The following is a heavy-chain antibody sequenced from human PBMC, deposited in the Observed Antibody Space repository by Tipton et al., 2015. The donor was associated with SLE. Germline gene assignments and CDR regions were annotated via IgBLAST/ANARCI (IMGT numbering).Heavy chain of an antibody. Sequence: TLSLTCTVSNGSINYYHWSWIRQPPGKGLEWIGWIYSSGTTSHNPSLKSRVTLSVDTSKNQISLKLTSVTAADTAVYYCARRSDWNDYWGQGTLVTVSS. CDR3: ARRSDWNDY. J-gene: IGHJ4*02. V-gene: IGHV4-4*09. CDR2: IYSSGTT. D-gene: IGHD1-1*01. CDR1: NGSINYYH.